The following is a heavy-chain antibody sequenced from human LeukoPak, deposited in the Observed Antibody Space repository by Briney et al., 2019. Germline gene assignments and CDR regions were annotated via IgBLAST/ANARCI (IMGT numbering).Heavy chain of an antibody. D-gene: IGHD6-13*01. CDR3: ARWVAAADP. V-gene: IGHV7-4-1*02. J-gene: IGHJ5*02. CDR1: GYTFTSYA. CDR2: INTNTGNP. Sequence: ASVKVSCKASGYTFTSYAMNWVRQAPGQGLEWMGWINTNTGNPTYAQGFTGRFVFSLDTSVTTAYLQITSLKTEDTAVYYCARWVAAADPWGQGTLVTVSS.